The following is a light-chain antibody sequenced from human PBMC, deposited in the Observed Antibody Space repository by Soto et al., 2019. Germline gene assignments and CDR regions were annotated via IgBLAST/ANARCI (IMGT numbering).Light chain of an antibody. CDR1: QSVSRD. J-gene: IGKJ1*01. CDR2: GAS. V-gene: IGKV3-15*01. CDR3: QQYDKWPTWT. Sequence: EIVLTQSPATLSVSPGVRATLSCRASQSVSRDLAWYQQKPGQAPRLLIYGASTRAPSIPARFSGSGSGTDFTLTISSLQSEDFAVYYCQQYDKWPTWTFGQGTKVENK.